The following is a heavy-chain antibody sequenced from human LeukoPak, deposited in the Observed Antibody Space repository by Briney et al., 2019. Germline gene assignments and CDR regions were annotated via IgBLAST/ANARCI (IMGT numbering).Heavy chain of an antibody. D-gene: IGHD6-19*01. Sequence: GGSLRLSCAASGFPFISYGMHWVRQAPGKGLEWVTFIRYDGSNKYYADSVKGRFIISRDNSKNTLYLQMNSLRAEDTAVYYCAKDAWGSSGWYYFDYWGQGTLVTVSS. CDR2: IRYDGSNK. CDR3: AKDAWGSSGWYYFDY. J-gene: IGHJ4*02. CDR1: GFPFISYG. V-gene: IGHV3-30*02.